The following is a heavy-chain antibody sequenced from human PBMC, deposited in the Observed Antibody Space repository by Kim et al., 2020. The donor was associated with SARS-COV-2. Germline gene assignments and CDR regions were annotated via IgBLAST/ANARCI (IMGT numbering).Heavy chain of an antibody. CDR2: IIPILGIA. V-gene: IGHV1-69*04. D-gene: IGHD5-18*01. CDR3: ARGLGGAGTQRGYSYGPIYGMDV. J-gene: IGHJ6*02. Sequence: SVKVSCKDSGGTFSSYAISWVRQAPGQGLEWMGRIIPILGIANYAQKFQGRVTITADKSTSTAYMELSSLRSEDTAVYYCARGLGGAGTQRGYSYGPIYGMDVWGQGTTVTVSS. CDR1: GGTFSSYA.